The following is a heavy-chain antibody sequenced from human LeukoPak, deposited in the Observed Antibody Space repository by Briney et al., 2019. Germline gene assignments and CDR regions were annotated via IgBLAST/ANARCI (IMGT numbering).Heavy chain of an antibody. CDR3: TTELGYCSSTSCYADY. CDR1: GFTFSNAW. Sequence: GGSLRLSCAASGFTFSNAWMSWVRQAPGKGLEWVGRIKSKTEGGTTDYAPPVKGRFTISRDDSKNTLYLQMNSLKTEDTAVYYCTTELGYCSSTSCYADYWGQGTLVTVSS. V-gene: IGHV3-15*01. D-gene: IGHD2-2*01. CDR2: IKSKTEGGTT. J-gene: IGHJ4*02.